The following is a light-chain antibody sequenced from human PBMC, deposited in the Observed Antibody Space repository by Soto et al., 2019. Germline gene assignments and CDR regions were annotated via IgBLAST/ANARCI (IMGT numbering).Light chain of an antibody. J-gene: IGLJ1*01. CDR1: SSDIGGYDY. CDR3: SSYSSSSTKA. V-gene: IGLV2-14*01. CDR2: EVN. Sequence: QSALTQPASVSGSPGQSITISCTGSSSDIGGYDYVAWYQQYPGKAPQLIIYEVNNRPSGISNRFSASKSGNTASLTISGLQAEDEADYYCSSYSSSSTKAFGTGTKVTVL.